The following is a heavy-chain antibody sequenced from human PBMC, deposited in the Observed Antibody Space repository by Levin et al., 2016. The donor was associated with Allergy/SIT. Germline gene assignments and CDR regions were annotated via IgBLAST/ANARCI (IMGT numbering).Heavy chain of an antibody. V-gene: IGHV1-18*01. D-gene: IGHD4-17*01. CDR3: ARDLPYGDYVQEGQAEFDY. Sequence: WVRQAPGQGLEWMGWISAYNGNTNYAQKLQGRVTMTTDTSTSTAYMELRSLRSDDTAVYYCARDLPYGDYVQEGQAEFDYWGQGTLVTVSS. J-gene: IGHJ4*02. CDR2: ISAYNGNT.